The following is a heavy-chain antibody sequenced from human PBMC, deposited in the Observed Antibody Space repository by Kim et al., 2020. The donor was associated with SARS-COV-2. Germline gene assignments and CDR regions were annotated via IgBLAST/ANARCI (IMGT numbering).Heavy chain of an antibody. D-gene: IGHD2-15*01. CDR2: IYPGDSDT. V-gene: IGHV5-51*01. J-gene: IGHJ5*02. CDR1: GYSFTSYW. CDR3: AGHRTHLYNCSGGSCYSFGCLDT. Sequence: GESLKISCKGSGYSFTSYWIGWVRQMPGKGLEWMGIIYPGDSDTRYSPSFQGQVTISADKSISTAYLQWSSLKASDTAMYYCAGHRTHLYNCSGGSCYSFGCLDTWGQGTLVTVSS.